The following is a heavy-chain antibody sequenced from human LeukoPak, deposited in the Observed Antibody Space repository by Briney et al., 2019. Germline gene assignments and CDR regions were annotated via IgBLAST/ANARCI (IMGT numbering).Heavy chain of an antibody. J-gene: IGHJ4*02. V-gene: IGHV4-34*01. CDR1: GGSFSGYY. CDR3: AKDLGSVVTPPSLDY. D-gene: IGHD4-23*01. Sequence: SETLSLTCAVYGGSFSGYYWSWIRQPPGKGLEWIGEINHSGSTNYNPSLKSRVTISVDTSKNQFSLKLSSVTAADTAVYYCAKDLGSVVTPPSLDYWGQGTLVTVSS. CDR2: INHSGST.